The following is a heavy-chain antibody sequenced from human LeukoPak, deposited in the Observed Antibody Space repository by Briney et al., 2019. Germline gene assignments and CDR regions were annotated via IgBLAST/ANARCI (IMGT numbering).Heavy chain of an antibody. J-gene: IGHJ5*02. CDR2: INHSGVT. Sequence: SETLSLTCAVYGRSFNDYYWTWIRQPPGRGLQWIGEINHSGVTNYNPSLKSRVSISVDTSKNQFSLDLSSVIAADTAVYYCARGLGVVHRDWFDPWGQGTLVTVSS. D-gene: IGHD3-16*01. CDR1: GRSFNDYY. V-gene: IGHV4-34*01. CDR3: ARGLGVVHRDWFDP.